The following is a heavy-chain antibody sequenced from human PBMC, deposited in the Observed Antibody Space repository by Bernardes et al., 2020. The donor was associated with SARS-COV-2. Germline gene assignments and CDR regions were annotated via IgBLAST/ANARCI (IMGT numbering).Heavy chain of an antibody. CDR2: INHSGST. J-gene: IGHJ5*02. D-gene: IGHD5-12*01. CDR3: ARDRMDSGYDPYNWFDP. CDR1: GGSFSGYY. V-gene: IGHV4-34*01. Sequence: SETLSLTCVVYGGSFSGYYWSWIRQPPGKGLEWIGEINHSGSTNYNPSLKSRVTISVDTSKNQFSLKLSSVTAADTAVYYCARDRMDSGYDPYNWFDPWGQGTLVTVSS.